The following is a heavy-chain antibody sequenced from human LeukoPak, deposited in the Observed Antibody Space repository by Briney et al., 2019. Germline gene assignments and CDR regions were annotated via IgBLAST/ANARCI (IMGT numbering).Heavy chain of an antibody. CDR3: ARHYGP. D-gene: IGHD3-16*01. Sequence: SETLSLTCTVSGASIRGYYWSWIRQPPGKGLEWIGEINHSGSTNYNPSLKSRVTISVDTSKNQFSLKLSSVTAADTAVYYCARHYGPWGQGTLVTVSS. CDR2: INHSGST. CDR1: GASIRGYY. V-gene: IGHV4-34*01. J-gene: IGHJ5*02.